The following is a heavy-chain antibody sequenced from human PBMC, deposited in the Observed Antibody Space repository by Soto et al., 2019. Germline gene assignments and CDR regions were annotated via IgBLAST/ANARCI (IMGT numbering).Heavy chain of an antibody. CDR2: ISYDGSNK. V-gene: IGHV3-30*18. CDR3: AKGGITGTSLDY. J-gene: IGHJ4*02. D-gene: IGHD1-20*01. CDR1: GFTFSSYG. Sequence: QVQLVESGGGVVQPGRSLRLSCAASGFTFSSYGMHWVRQAPGKGLEWVAVISYDGSNKYYADSVKGRFTISRDNSKNTLYLQMNSLRAEDTAVYYWAKGGITGTSLDYWGQGTLVTVSS.